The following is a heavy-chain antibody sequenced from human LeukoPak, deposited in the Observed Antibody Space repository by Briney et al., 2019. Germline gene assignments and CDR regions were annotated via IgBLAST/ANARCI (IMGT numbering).Heavy chain of an antibody. V-gene: IGHV3-23*01. CDR3: AKARDPAEYFQH. J-gene: IGHJ1*01. CDR1: GFTFSSYA. CDR2: ISGSGGST. D-gene: IGHD2-21*02. Sequence: PGGSLRLSCAASGFTFSSYAMSWVRQAPGKGLEWVSAISGSGGSTYYADSVKGRFTISRDNSKNTPYLQMNSLRAEDTAVYYCAKARDPAEYFQHWGQGTLVTVSS.